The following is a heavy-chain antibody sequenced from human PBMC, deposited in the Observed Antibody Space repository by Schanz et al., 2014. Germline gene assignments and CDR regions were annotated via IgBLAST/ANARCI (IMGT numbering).Heavy chain of an antibody. J-gene: IGHJ6*03. CDR3: AGTYCSSTSCYTGYYYMDV. CDR1: GYTFISYG. Sequence: QVQLVQSGAEVRKPGASVKVSCKASGYTFISYGISWVRQAPGQGLEWLGRIVPIAGITNYAQRFQGRVTITADKSSDTAYMELSSLRSEDTAVYYCAGTYCSSTSCYTGYYYMDVWGQGTTVTVSS. CDR2: IVPIAGIT. D-gene: IGHD2-2*02. V-gene: IGHV1-69*04.